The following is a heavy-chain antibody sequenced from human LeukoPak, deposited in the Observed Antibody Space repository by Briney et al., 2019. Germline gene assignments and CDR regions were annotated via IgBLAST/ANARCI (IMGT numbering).Heavy chain of an antibody. CDR1: GYTLTELS. V-gene: IGHV1-24*01. CDR2: FDPEDGET. Sequence: ASVKVSCKVSGYTLTELSMHWARQAPGKGLEWMGGFDPEDGETIYAQKFQGRVTMTEDTSTDTAYMELSSLRSEDTAVYYCASQTYYYDSSGSHYYMDVWGKGTTVTVSS. D-gene: IGHD3-22*01. J-gene: IGHJ6*03. CDR3: ASQTYYYDSSGSHYYMDV.